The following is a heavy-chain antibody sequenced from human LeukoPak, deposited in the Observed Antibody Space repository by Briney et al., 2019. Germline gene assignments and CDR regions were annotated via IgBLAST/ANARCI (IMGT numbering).Heavy chain of an antibody. CDR2: INPSGGST. Sequence: GASVKVSCKASGYTFTTYYVHWVRQAPGQGLEWMGIINPSGGSTTYAQKFRGRLTMTRDMSTSTAYMELSSLRSEDTAVYYCARDALESYYDSSGYNWFDPWGQGTLVTVSS. CDR1: GYTFTTYY. D-gene: IGHD3-22*01. CDR3: ARDALESYYDSSGYNWFDP. J-gene: IGHJ5*02. V-gene: IGHV1-46*01.